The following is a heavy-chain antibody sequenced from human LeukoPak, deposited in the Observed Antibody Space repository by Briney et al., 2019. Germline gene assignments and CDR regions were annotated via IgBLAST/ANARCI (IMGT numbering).Heavy chain of an antibody. J-gene: IGHJ6*02. CDR3: ARKRYCSSTSCYGMNV. D-gene: IGHD2-2*01. V-gene: IGHV5-51*01. CDR2: IYPGDSDT. CDR1: GYSFTSYW. Sequence: GESLKISCKGSGYSFTSYWIGWVRQMPGKGLEWMGIIYPGDSDTRYSPSFQGQVTISADKSISTAYLQWSSLKASDTAMYYCARKRYCSSTSCYGMNVWGRGTTVTVSS.